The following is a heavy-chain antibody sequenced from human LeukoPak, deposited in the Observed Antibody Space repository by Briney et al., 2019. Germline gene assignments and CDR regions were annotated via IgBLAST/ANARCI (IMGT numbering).Heavy chain of an antibody. CDR1: GFAVSSNY. Sequence: GGSLRLSCAASGFAVSSNYMSWVRQAPGRGLEWVSVMYGGGNTYYADSVRGRFTISRDNSKNTLYLQMKSLGGDDTALYYCAKCWRVVSGNWYLSFDSWGQGTLVTVSS. J-gene: IGHJ4*02. CDR2: MYGGGNT. D-gene: IGHD6-13*01. CDR3: AKCWRVVSGNWYLSFDS. V-gene: IGHV3-53*01.